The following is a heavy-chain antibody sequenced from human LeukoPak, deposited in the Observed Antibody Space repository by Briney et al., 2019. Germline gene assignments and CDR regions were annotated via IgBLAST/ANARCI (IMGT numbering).Heavy chain of an antibody. CDR2: IIPLLGIT. D-gene: IGHD3-16*01. J-gene: IGHJ3*02. CDR3: ARARSRITFGGIRHAFDI. Sequence: SVKVSCKASGGTFSSYAMNWVRQAPGQGLEWVARIIPLLGITNHAQKLQGRVTVTADTSTNTAYMELTSLISDDTAVYYCARARSRITFGGIRHAFDIWGQGTPVTVSS. CDR1: GGTFSSYA. V-gene: IGHV1-69*04.